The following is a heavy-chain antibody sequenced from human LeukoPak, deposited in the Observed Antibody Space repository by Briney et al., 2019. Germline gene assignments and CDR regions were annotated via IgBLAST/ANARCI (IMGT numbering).Heavy chain of an antibody. CDR1: GFTFSSYG. J-gene: IGHJ4*02. D-gene: IGHD6-13*01. CDR3: AKDLEPCSSRWPADY. CDR2: ISYDGSNK. Sequence: GRSLRLSCAASGFTFSSYGMHWVRQAPGKGLEWVAVISYDGSNKYYADSVKGRFTISRDNSKNTLYLQMNSLRAEDTAVYYCAKDLEPCSSRWPADYWGQAGLLSVSS. V-gene: IGHV3-30*18.